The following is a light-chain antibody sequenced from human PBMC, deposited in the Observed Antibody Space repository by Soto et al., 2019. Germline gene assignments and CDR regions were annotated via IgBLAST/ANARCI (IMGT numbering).Light chain of an antibody. CDR3: RSYTSSSTRVV. V-gene: IGLV2-14*01. Sequence: QSALTQPVSVSGSPGQTITISCTGTSSDDGGYNYVSWYQQHPGKAPKLMIYDVSNRPSGVSNRFSGSKSGNTASLTISGLQAEDEADYYCRSYTSSSTRVVFGGGTKLTVL. CDR2: DVS. CDR1: SSDDGGYNY. J-gene: IGLJ2*01.